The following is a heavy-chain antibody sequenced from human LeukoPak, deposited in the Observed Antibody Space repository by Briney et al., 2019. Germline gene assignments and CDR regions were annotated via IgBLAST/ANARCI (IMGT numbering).Heavy chain of an antibody. CDR3: ARIRDSSGYYLGAFDV. CDR2: IYPSGST. D-gene: IGHD3-22*01. CDR1: GGSISRYY. J-gene: IGHJ3*01. V-gene: IGHV4-4*07. Sequence: NSSETLSLTCTVCGGSISRYYWSWIRQPAGKGLEWIGRIYPSGSTNCNPSLKSRVTMSVDTSKNQFSLKLSSVTAADTAVYYCARIRDSSGYYLGAFDVWGQGTTVTVSS.